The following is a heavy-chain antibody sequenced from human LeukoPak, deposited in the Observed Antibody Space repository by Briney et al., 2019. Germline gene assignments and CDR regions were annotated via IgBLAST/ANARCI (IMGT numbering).Heavy chain of an antibody. CDR2: IYPGDSDT. D-gene: IGHD6-19*01. Sequence: GESLKISCKVSGYRFTSYWIAWVRQMPGKGLEWMGLIYPGDSDTRYNPSFQGQVTISADKSISTAYLQWSSLKASDAAIYYCARRIGSGWSDYWGQGTLVIVSS. V-gene: IGHV5-51*01. CDR3: ARRIGSGWSDY. J-gene: IGHJ4*02. CDR1: GYRFTSYW.